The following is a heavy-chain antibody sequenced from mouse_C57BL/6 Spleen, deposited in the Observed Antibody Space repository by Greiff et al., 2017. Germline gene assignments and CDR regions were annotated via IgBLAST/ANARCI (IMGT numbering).Heavy chain of an antibody. D-gene: IGHD1-1*01. CDR2: IRNKANNHAP. CDR1: GFTFSDAW. Sequence: DVMLVESGGGLVQPGGSMQLSCAASGFTFSDAWMDWVRQSPEQGLEWVAEIRNKANNHAPYYAESVKGRFTISRDDSKSSVYLQMNSLRAEDTGIYYCARRDYYYWYFDVWGTGTTVTVSS. V-gene: IGHV6-6*01. CDR3: ARRDYYYWYFDV. J-gene: IGHJ1*03.